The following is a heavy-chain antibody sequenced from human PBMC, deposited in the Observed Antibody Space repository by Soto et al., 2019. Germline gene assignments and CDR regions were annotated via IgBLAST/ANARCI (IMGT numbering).Heavy chain of an antibody. CDR1: GFTFSSYS. J-gene: IGHJ5*02. V-gene: IGHV3-21*01. Sequence: EVQLVESGGGLVKRGGSLRLSCAASGFTFSSYSMNWVRQAPGKGLEWVSSISSSSSYIYYADSVKGRFIISRDNAKNSLYLQMNSLRAEDTAVYYCARSPYYESNRFDPWGQGTLVTVSS. CDR3: ARSPYYESNRFDP. CDR2: ISSSSSYI. D-gene: IGHD1-26*01.